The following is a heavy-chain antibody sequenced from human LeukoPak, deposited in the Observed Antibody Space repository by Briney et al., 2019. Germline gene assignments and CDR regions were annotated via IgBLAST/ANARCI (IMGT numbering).Heavy chain of an antibody. CDR2: IWYDGSNK. D-gene: IGHD6-6*01. Sequence: GGSLRLSCAASGFTFSSYGMHWVRQAPGKGLEWVAVIWYDGSNKYYADSVKGRFTISRDNSKNTLYLQMNSLRVEDTAVYYCARAGSSDQFDYWGQGSLVTVSS. CDR1: GFTFSSYG. J-gene: IGHJ4*02. CDR3: ARAGSSDQFDY. V-gene: IGHV3-33*01.